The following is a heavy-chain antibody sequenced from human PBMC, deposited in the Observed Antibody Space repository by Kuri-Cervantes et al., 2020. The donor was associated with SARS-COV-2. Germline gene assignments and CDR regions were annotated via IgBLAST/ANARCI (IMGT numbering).Heavy chain of an antibody. J-gene: IGHJ6*02. CDR1: GGTFSSYA. Sequence: SVKVSCKASGGTFSSYAISWVRQAPGQGLEWMGRIIPILGIANYAQKFQGRVTITADKSTSTAYMELSSLRSEDTAVYYCARDLAARLDYYYGMDIWGQGTTVTVSS. CDR2: IIPILGIA. D-gene: IGHD6-6*01. V-gene: IGHV1-69*04. CDR3: ARDLAARLDYYYGMDI.